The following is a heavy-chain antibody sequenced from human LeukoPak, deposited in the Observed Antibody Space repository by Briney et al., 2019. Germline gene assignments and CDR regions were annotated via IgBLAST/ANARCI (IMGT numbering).Heavy chain of an antibody. CDR3: AKDRRTMVRGVISGFDY. V-gene: IGHV3-23*01. CDR1: GFTFSSYA. CDR2: ISGSGGST. D-gene: IGHD3-10*01. Sequence: GGSLRLSCAASGFTFSSYAMSWVRQAPGKGLEWVSAISGSGGSTYYADSVKGRFTISRDNSKNTLYLQMNSLRAEDTAVYYCAKDRRTMVRGVISGFDYWGQGTLATVSS. J-gene: IGHJ4*02.